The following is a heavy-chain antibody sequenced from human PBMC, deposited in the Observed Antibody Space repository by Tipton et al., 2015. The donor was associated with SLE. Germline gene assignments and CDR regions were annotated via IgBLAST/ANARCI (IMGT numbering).Heavy chain of an antibody. V-gene: IGHV3-33*01. CDR1: GFIFSSSA. J-gene: IGHJ4*02. D-gene: IGHD1-7*01. Sequence: RSLRLSCEASGFIFSSSAMHWVRQAPGKVLEWVAFIRYDGTEKYFADSVKGRFTITRDNSKNTVYLHMNSLRADDTAIYYCASASWNYGFFDYWGQGTLVTVSS. CDR2: IRYDGTEK. CDR3: ASASWNYGFFDY.